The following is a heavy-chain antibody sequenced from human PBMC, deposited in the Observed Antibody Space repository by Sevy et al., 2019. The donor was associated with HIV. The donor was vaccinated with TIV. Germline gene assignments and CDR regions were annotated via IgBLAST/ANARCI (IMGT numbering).Heavy chain of an antibody. CDR1: GFTFSSYW. D-gene: IGHD7-27*01. J-gene: IGHJ4*02. CDR3: ARPSRTAPTGAFDS. CDR2: INSDGTST. V-gene: IGHV3-74*01. Sequence: GGSLRLSCAASGFTFSSYWMHWVRQAPGKGLVWVSRINSDGTSTSYADSVNGRFTISRDNAKNTVFLQVNSLRAEDTATYYCARPSRTAPTGAFDSWGQGTLVTVSS.